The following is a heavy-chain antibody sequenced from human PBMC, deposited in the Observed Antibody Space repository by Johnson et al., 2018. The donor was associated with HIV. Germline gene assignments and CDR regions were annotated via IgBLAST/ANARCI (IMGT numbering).Heavy chain of an antibody. J-gene: IGHJ3*01. CDR3: AKVLVGAKALHV. D-gene: IGHD1-26*01. CDR1: GFDFSKYG. CDR2: IWYDGSKA. V-gene: IGHV3-30*02. Sequence: VQLVESGGGVAQPGASLRLSCEVSGFDFSKYGMHWVRQAPNKGLEWVAFIWYDGSKATYADSVNGRLTVSRDNSKDTLYLQMSSLRLEDTGVYYCAKVLVGAKALHVWGQGTTVSVSS.